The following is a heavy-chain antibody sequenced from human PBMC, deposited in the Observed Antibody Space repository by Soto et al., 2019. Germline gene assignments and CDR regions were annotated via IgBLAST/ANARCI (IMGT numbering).Heavy chain of an antibody. CDR2: IWYDGSNI. D-gene: IGHD3-3*01. V-gene: IGHV3-33*01. CDR3: ARGEGTRFPVDY. CDR1: GFTFSSYG. Sequence: QVQLVESGGGVVQPGRSLRLSCAASGFTFSSYGMHWVRQAPGKGLEWVAVIWYDGSNIDYADSVKGRFTISRDNSKNTLYPEMNSLSTEDTAVYSCARGEGTRFPVDYWGQGTLVPVSS. J-gene: IGHJ4*02.